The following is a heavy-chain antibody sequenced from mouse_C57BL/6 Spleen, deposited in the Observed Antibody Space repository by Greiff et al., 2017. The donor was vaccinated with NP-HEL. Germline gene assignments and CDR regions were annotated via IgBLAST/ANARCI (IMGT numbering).Heavy chain of an antibody. CDR3: ERMIYYGSSYEGAMDY. J-gene: IGHJ4*01. V-gene: IGHV1-4*01. CDR1: GYTFTSYT. CDR2: INPSSGYT. D-gene: IGHD1-1*01. Sequence: VQLQQSGAELARPGASVKMSCKASGYTFTSYTMHWVKQRPGQGLEWIGYINPSSGYTKYNQKFKDKATLTADKSSSTAYMQLSSLTSEDSAVYYCERMIYYGSSYEGAMDYWGQRTSVTVSS.